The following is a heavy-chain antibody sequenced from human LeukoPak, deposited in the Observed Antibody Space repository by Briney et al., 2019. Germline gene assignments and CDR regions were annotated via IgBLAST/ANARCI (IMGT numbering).Heavy chain of an antibody. CDR1: GYTFTSYA. Sequence: ASVKVSCKASGYTFTSYAMHWVRQAPGQRLEWMGWINAGNGNTKYSQKFQGRVTITRDTSASTAYMELSSLRSEDTAVYYCARTGKYSSSWSQPAPGYWYFDLWGRGTLVTVSS. CDR2: INAGNGNT. D-gene: IGHD6-13*01. J-gene: IGHJ2*01. V-gene: IGHV1-3*01. CDR3: ARTGKYSSSWSQPAPGYWYFDL.